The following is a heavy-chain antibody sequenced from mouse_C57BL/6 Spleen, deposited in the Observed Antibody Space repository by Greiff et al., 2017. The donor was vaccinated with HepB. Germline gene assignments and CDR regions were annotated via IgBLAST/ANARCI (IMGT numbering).Heavy chain of an antibody. CDR2: INPNNGGT. V-gene: IGHV1-26*01. J-gene: IGHJ4*01. Sequence: VQLQQSGPELVKPGASVKISCKASGYTFTDYYMNWVKQSHGKSLEWIGDINPNNGGTSYNQKFKGKATLTVDKSSSTAYMELRSLTSEDSAVYYCARVYGGSYVYYAMDYWGQGTSVTVSS. D-gene: IGHD1-1*01. CDR1: GYTFTDYY. CDR3: ARVYGGSYVYYAMDY.